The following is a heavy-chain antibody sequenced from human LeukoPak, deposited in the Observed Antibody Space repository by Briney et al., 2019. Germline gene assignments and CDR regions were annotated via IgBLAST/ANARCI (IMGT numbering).Heavy chain of an antibody. Sequence: SETLSLTCTVSGGPISSYYWSWVRQPPGKGLEWIGYNYYSGSTNYNPSLKSRVTISVDTSKNQFSLKLSSVTAADTAVYYCARSGNYDFWSRSHYFDYWGQGTLVTVSS. CDR1: GGPISSYY. J-gene: IGHJ4*02. CDR2: NYYSGST. V-gene: IGHV4-59*01. D-gene: IGHD3-3*01. CDR3: ARSGNYDFWSRSHYFDY.